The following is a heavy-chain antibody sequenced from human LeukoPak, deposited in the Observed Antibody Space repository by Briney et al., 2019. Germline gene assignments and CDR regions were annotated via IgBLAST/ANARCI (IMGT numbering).Heavy chain of an antibody. J-gene: IGHJ5*02. V-gene: IGHV4-39*07. CDR1: GGSISSSSYY. D-gene: IGHD6-19*01. CDR2: IYYSGST. Sequence: SETLSLTCTVSGGSISSSSYYWGWIRQPPGKGLEWIGSIYYSGSTYHKPSLKSRVTISVDTSKNQFSLKLSSVTAADTAVYYCARDSDIAVAGTSAFGFDPWGQGTLVTVSS. CDR3: ARDSDIAVAGTSAFGFDP.